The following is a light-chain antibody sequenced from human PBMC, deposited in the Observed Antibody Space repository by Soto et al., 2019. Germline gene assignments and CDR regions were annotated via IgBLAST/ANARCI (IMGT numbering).Light chain of an antibody. V-gene: IGKV3-15*01. CDR2: GTS. CDR3: QQYNNWHPIT. J-gene: IGKJ5*01. Sequence: EIVMTQSPATLSFSPRERATLSCRASQSVSSNLAWYQQKPGQAPRLLIYGTSARATGIPARFSGSGSGTEFTLTISSLQSEDFAVYYCQQYNNWHPITFGQGTRLE. CDR1: QSVSSN.